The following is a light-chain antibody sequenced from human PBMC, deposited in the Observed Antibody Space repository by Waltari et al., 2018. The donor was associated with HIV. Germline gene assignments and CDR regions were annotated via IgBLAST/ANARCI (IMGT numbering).Light chain of an antibody. CDR1: SSDVGAYNY. CDR3: SSYAGSAVV. J-gene: IGLJ2*01. V-gene: IGLV2-8*01. CDR2: EVN. Sequence: QSALTQPPSASGSRGQSVTISCTGTSSDVGAYNYVSWYQQYPGMAPKRIIYEVNKRPSGVPDRFSGSKSGNTASLTVSGLQAEDEADFYCSSYAGSAVVFGGGTKLTVL.